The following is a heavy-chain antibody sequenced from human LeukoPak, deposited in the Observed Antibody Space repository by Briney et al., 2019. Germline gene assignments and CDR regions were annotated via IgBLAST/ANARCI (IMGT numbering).Heavy chain of an antibody. D-gene: IGHD6-13*01. CDR2: IYHSGST. J-gene: IGHJ3*02. CDR3: ARVNIWLYSSPDDAFDI. Sequence: PSETPSLTCTVSGYSISSGYYWGWIRQPPGKGLEWIGNIYHSGSTYYNPSLKSRVTISVDTSKNQFSLKLSSVTAADTAVYYCARVNIWLYSSPDDAFDIWGQGTMVTVSS. CDR1: GYSISSGYY. V-gene: IGHV4-38-2*02.